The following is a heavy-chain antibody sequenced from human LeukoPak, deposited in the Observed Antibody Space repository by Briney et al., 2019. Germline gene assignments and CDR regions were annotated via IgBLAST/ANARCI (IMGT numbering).Heavy chain of an antibody. D-gene: IGHD5-12*01. CDR1: GGSVTSTNW. V-gene: IGHV4-30-4*01. J-gene: IGHJ4*02. CDR3: ARVVDIVATNLIDY. Sequence: SETLSLTCDVSGGSVTSTNWWTWVRQPPGKGLEWIGYIYYSGSTYYNPSLKSRVTISVDTSKNQFSLKLSSVTAADTAVYYCARVVDIVATNLIDYWGQGTLVTVSS. CDR2: IYYSGST.